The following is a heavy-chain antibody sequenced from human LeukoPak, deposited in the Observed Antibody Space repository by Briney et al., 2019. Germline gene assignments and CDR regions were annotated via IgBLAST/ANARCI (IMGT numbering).Heavy chain of an antibody. CDR3: AREQPAGSTDY. Sequence: PGGSLRLSCAVSGFIIRSYPMHWVRQAPGKGLEYVSVISPDGDTTYYTSSVKGRFTISRDNSKNTLFLQMCSLRDEDTAVYYCAREQPAGSTDYWGQGTLVTVSS. J-gene: IGHJ4*02. D-gene: IGHD2-2*01. CDR1: GFIIRSYP. V-gene: IGHV3-64*01. CDR2: ISPDGDTT.